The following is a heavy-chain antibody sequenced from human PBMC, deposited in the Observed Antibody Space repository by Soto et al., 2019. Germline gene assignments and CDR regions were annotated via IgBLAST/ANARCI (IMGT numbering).Heavy chain of an antibody. Sequence: QPQLQESGPGLVKPSETLSLTCTVSGDSISDNNYYWGWIRQPPGKGLEYIGSIYFSGNTHNNPSLKSRVTLSVDTSKNQFSLKLNSVTAADTAVYYCARHFGGNSAYFDFWGQGTLLIVSS. CDR1: GDSISDNNYY. CDR2: IYFSGNT. D-gene: IGHD2-21*02. V-gene: IGHV4-39*01. CDR3: ARHFGGNSAYFDF. J-gene: IGHJ4*02.